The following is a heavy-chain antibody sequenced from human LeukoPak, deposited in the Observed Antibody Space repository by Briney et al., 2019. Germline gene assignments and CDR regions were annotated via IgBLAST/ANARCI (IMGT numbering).Heavy chain of an antibody. J-gene: IGHJ3*02. Sequence: PGGSLRLSCAASGFTFSSYDMHWVRQATGKGLEWVSAIGTAGDTYYPGSVKGRFTISRENAKNSLYLQMNSLRAGDTAVYYCARASTLVRNDAFDIWGQGTMVTVSS. CDR3: ARASTLVRNDAFDI. CDR2: IGTAGDT. CDR1: GFTFSSYD. D-gene: IGHD3-10*01. V-gene: IGHV3-13*01.